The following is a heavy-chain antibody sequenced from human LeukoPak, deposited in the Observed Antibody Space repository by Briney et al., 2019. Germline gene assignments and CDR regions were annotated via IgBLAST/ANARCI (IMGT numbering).Heavy chain of an antibody. Sequence: GGSLRLSCAASGFSFSTYWMAWVRQAPGKGLEWVANIKGDESARHQADSVKGRFTISRDNAQNSVYLQMSRLRGEDTAVYYCAKDQQLVGPDYWGQGTLVTVSS. D-gene: IGHD6-13*01. CDR2: IKGDESAR. CDR3: AKDQQLVGPDY. V-gene: IGHV3-7*01. CDR1: GFSFSTYW. J-gene: IGHJ4*02.